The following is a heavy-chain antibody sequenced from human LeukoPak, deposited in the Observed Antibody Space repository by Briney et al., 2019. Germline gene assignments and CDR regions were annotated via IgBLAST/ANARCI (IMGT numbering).Heavy chain of an antibody. CDR3: ARHAGYYDSKEYYFDY. CDR1: GYSISSGYY. J-gene: IGHJ4*02. CDR2: INHSGST. Sequence: SETLSLTCSVSGYSISSGYYWSWIRQPPGKGLEWIGEINHSGSTNYNPSLKSRVTISVDTSKNQFSLKLSSVTAADTAVYYCARHAGYYDSKEYYFDYWGQGTLVAVSS. V-gene: IGHV4-34*01. D-gene: IGHD3-22*01.